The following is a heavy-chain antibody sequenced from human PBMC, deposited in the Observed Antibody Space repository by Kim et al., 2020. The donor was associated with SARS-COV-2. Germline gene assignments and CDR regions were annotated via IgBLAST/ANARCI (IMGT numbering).Heavy chain of an antibody. Sequence: GGSLRLSCAASGFTFSSYWMTWVRQAPGKGLEWVANIKQDGNHKYYVDSVKGRFTISRDNAKNSLYLQMNSLRAEDTAVYYCARDGDLYSSGKAAFDIWGQGTLVTVSS. CDR1: GFTFSSYW. CDR2: IKQDGNHK. V-gene: IGHV3-7*01. J-gene: IGHJ3*02. CDR3: ARDGDLYSSGKAAFDI. D-gene: IGHD6-19*01.